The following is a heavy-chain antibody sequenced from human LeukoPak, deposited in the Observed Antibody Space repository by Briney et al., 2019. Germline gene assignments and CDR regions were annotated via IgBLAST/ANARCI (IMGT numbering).Heavy chain of an antibody. Sequence: SETLSLTCTVSGGSISSYYWSWIRQPPGKGLEWIGYIYYSGSTNYNPSLKSRVTISVDTSKNQFSLKLSSVTAADTAVYYCARLLNYDFWSGSMGDYWGQGTLVTVSS. J-gene: IGHJ4*02. D-gene: IGHD3-3*01. CDR2: IYYSGST. CDR3: ARLLNYDFWSGSMGDY. V-gene: IGHV4-59*01. CDR1: GGSISSYY.